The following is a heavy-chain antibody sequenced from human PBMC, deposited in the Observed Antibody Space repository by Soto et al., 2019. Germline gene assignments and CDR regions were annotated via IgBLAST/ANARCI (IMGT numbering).Heavy chain of an antibody. Sequence: PGGSLRLSCAASGFTFSSYGLHWVRQAPGKGLEWVAVIWFDGSNKYYAGSVKGRFTISRDNSKNTLFLQMNSLRAEDTAVYFCARDEGRYGMDVWGQGTTVTVSS. CDR1: GFTFSSYG. J-gene: IGHJ6*02. CDR3: ARDEGRYGMDV. V-gene: IGHV3-33*01. CDR2: IWFDGSNK.